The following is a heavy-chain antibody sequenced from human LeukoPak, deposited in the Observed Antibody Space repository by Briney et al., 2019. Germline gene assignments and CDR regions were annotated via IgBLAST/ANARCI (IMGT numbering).Heavy chain of an antibody. J-gene: IGHJ5*02. Sequence: GASVRVSRNVSASTITELSIPWVGVAPRKGHEWMGGFDTEDGETIYAQKFQGRVTMTEDTSTDTAYMELSSLRSEDTAVYYCATQPDYDILTGSSLGGWFDPWGQGTLVTVSS. V-gene: IGHV1-24*01. D-gene: IGHD3-9*01. CDR3: ATQPDYDILTGSSLGGWFDP. CDR2: FDTEDGET. CDR1: ASTITELS.